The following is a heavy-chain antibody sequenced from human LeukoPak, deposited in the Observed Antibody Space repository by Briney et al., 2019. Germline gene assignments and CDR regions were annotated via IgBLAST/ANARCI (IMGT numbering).Heavy chain of an antibody. D-gene: IGHD2-2*01. J-gene: IGHJ5*02. CDR2: INHSGST. CDR3: ARWGSRSWYQLLPPILYNWFDP. V-gene: IGHV4-34*01. Sequence: KSSETLSLTCAVYGGSFSGYYWSWIRQPPGKGLEWIGEINHSGSTNYNPSLKSRVTISVDTSKNQFSLKLSSVTAADTAVYYCARWGSRSWYQLLPPILYNWFDPWGQGTLVTVSS. CDR1: GGSFSGYY.